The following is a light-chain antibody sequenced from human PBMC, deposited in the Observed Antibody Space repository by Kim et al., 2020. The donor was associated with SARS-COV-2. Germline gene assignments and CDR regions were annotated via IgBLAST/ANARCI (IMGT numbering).Light chain of an antibody. V-gene: IGLV3-21*04. CDR1: NIGSKS. Sequence: APGKTARITCGGNNIGSKSVNWYQQKPGQAPVLVIYYDSDRPSGIPERFSGSNSGNTATLTISRVEAGDEADYYCQVWDSSSDLAVFGGGTQLTVL. J-gene: IGLJ7*01. CDR3: QVWDSSSDLAV. CDR2: YDS.